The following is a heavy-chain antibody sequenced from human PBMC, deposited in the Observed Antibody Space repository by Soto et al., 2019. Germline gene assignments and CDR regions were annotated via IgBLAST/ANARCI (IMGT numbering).Heavy chain of an antibody. CDR3: AGEHVLMFASYDDFNV. CDR1: GFALDTYD. D-gene: IGHD2-21*01. V-gene: IGHV3-48*03. J-gene: IGHJ3*01. CDR2: IATGGDRI. Sequence: EEQLVESGGDLVQPGGSLRLSCTSSGFALDTYDMNWVRLAPGKDLEWISHIATGGDRIYYADSVEGRFTISRDNARNSLYLHMTSLRDDYTAIYSCAGEHVLMFASYDDFNVWGQGTLVTVSS.